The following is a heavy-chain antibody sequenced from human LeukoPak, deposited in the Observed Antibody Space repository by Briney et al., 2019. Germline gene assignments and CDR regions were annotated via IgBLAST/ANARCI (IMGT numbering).Heavy chain of an antibody. CDR2: IYYSGST. CDR1: GGSISSYY. D-gene: IGHD1-26*01. CDR3: ARIHSGSYAWFDP. V-gene: IGHV4-59*01. J-gene: IGHJ5*02. Sequence: PSETLSLTCTVSGGSISSYYWSWIRQPPGKGLEWIGYIYYSGSTNYNPSLKSRVTISVDTSKNQFSLKLSSVTAAGTAVYYCARIHSGSYAWFDPWGQGTLVTVSS.